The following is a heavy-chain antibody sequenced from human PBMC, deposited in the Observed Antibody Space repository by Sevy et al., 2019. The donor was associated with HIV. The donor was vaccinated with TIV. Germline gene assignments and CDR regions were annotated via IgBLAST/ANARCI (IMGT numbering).Heavy chain of an antibody. Sequence: SGPTLVKPTQTLTLTCTFSGFSFSTSGVGVGWIRQPPGKAPEWLAMIYWDGDTRYSPSLMNRLTITKDTSKDQVVLRMANMEPVDTGTYYCAHRRWKGITLTEFDYWGQGTLVTVSS. V-gene: IGHV2-5*02. D-gene: IGHD3-3*01. CDR1: GFSFSTSGVG. J-gene: IGHJ4*02. CDR2: IYWDGDT. CDR3: AHRRWKGITLTEFDY.